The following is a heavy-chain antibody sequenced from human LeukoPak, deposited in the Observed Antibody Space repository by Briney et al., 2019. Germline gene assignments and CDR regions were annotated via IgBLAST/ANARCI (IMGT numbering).Heavy chain of an antibody. CDR2: VSGSNGNT. CDR1: GFTFSSYA. D-gene: IGHD6-13*01. J-gene: IGHJ5*02. V-gene: IGHV3-23*01. Sequence: GGSLRLSCAASGFTFSSYAMSWVRQAAGAGLEWVSTVSGSNGNTHYADSVKGRFTISRDNSKNTLYLQMNSLRAEDTAVYYCVRESPVAAVGRSWFDPWGQGTLVTVSS. CDR3: VRESPVAAVGRSWFDP.